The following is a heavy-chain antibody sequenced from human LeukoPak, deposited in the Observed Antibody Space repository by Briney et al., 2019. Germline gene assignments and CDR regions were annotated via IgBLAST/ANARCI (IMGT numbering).Heavy chain of an antibody. CDR3: ARGQLTDDLDY. CDR2: INPNIGAT. J-gene: IGHJ4*02. D-gene: IGHD1-14*01. V-gene: IGHV1-2*02. Sequence: GASGTVSCKASGYTFTGYFMHWVRQAPGQGLEWMGWINPNIGATKYARRFQGSVTMTRDMSISTAYMELSRLRSDDTAVYYCARGQLTDDLDYWGQGTLVTVSS. CDR1: GYTFTGYF.